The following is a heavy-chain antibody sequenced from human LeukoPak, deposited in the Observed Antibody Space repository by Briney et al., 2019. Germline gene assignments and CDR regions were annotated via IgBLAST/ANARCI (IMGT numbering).Heavy chain of an antibody. V-gene: IGHV1-2*02. CDR2: INPNSGGT. CDR3: ARDRLAAAGTGG. J-gene: IGHJ4*02. Sequence: WASVKVSCKASGYTFTSYGISWVRQAPGQGLEWMGWINPNSGGTNYAQKFQGRVTMTRDTSISTAYMELSSLRSDDTAVYYCARDRLAAAGTGGWGQGTLVIVPS. D-gene: IGHD6-13*01. CDR1: GYTFTSYG.